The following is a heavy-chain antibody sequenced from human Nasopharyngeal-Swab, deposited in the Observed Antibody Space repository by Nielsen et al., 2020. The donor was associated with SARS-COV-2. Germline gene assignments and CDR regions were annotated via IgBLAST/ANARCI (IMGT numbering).Heavy chain of an antibody. V-gene: IGHV3-33*01. CDR2: IWYDGSNK. CDR1: GFTFSSYG. J-gene: IGHJ5*02. D-gene: IGHD3-3*01. Sequence: GGSLRLSCAASGFTFSSYGMHWVRQAPGKGLEWVAVIWYDGSNKYYADSVKGRFTISRDNSKNTLYLQMNSLRAEDTAVYYCARDHSPTDITIFGVGFNWFDPWGQGTLVTVSS. CDR3: ARDHSPTDITIFGVGFNWFDP.